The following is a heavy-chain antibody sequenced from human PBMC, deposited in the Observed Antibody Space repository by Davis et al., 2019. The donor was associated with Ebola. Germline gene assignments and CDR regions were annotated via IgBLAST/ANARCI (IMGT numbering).Heavy chain of an antibody. V-gene: IGHV4-39*01. CDR3: ARHAAYCDPATCFSFDD. J-gene: IGHJ4*02. CDR2: FRHGGRT. Sequence: SETLSLTCTVSGVSISDGRFHWGWVRQPPGKGLEWIGSFRHGGRTYCNSSLESRLTVSADTSSNQLSLKLSSVTAADTALYFCARHAAYCDPATCFSFDDWGQGTLVTVYS. D-gene: IGHD2-21*01. CDR1: GVSISDGRFH.